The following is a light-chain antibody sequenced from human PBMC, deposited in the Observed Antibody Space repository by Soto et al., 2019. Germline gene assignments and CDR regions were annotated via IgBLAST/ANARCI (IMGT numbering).Light chain of an antibody. CDR1: SSDVGGYNY. CDR2: DVS. CDR3: SSYTRSDTGV. J-gene: IGLJ2*01. Sequence: QSVLTQPASVSGSPGQSITISCTGTSSDVGGYNYVSWYQQHPGKAPKLIIYDVSNRPSGVSNRFSGSKSGNTVSLTISGLQAEDEADYYCSSYTRSDTGVFGGGTKLTVL. V-gene: IGLV2-14*01.